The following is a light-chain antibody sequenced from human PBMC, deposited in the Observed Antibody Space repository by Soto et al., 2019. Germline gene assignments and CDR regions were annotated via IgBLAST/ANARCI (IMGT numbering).Light chain of an antibody. Sequence: ELMLTQSPATLSLSPGERATLSCRVSQSVSRYLAWYQHKPGQAPRLLIYDASNRATGIPARFSGSGSGTDFTLTISSLEPEDFAVYYCQLHSNLFGGGAKVEIK. CDR2: DAS. CDR3: QLHSNL. CDR1: QSVSRY. J-gene: IGKJ4*01. V-gene: IGKV3-11*01.